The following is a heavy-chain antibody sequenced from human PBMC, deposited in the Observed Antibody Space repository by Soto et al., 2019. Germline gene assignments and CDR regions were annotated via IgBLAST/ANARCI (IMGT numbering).Heavy chain of an antibody. V-gene: IGHV4-39*01. CDR3: ARPRGDGVYYFDY. CDR1: GGSISSSSYY. Sequence: PSETLSLTCTVSGGSISSSSYYWGWIRQPPGKGLEWIGSIYYSGSTYYNPSLKSRVTISVDTSKNQFSLKLSSVTAADTAVYYCARPRGDGVYYFDYWGQGTLVTVSS. D-gene: IGHD2-21*02. J-gene: IGHJ4*02. CDR2: IYYSGST.